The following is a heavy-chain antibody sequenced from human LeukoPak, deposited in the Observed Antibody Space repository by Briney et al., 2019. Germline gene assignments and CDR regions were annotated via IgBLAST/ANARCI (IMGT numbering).Heavy chain of an antibody. Sequence: GGSLRLSCAASGFAVSSNYMNWVRQAPGKGLEWVSFISSGGTTHYADSVKGRFTISRDNSKNTLYLHMNTLRAEDTAVYYRARKYNSGWWIDCWGQGTLVTVSS. CDR1: GFAVSSNY. D-gene: IGHD6-19*01. V-gene: IGHV3-53*01. CDR3: ARKYNSGWWIDC. J-gene: IGHJ4*02. CDR2: ISSGGTT.